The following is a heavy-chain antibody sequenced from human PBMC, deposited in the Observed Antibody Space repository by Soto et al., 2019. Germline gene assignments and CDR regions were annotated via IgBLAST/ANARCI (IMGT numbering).Heavy chain of an antibody. D-gene: IGHD1-26*01. CDR1: GFTVSINY. Sequence: EVQLVECWGDLVQPGGSLRLSCAASGFTVSINYMSWFRQAPGKGLERGSIIFSGGSTYYADSVNGRFTISRDNSKNTLHLQMNSLRAEDTAVYCCASIVGEPEGAYWGKGTMVTVSS. J-gene: IGHJ4*02. CDR3: ASIVGEPEGAY. CDR2: IFSGGST. V-gene: IGHV3-66*01.